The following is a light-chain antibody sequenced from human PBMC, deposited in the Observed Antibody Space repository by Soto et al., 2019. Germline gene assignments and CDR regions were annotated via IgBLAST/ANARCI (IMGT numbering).Light chain of an antibody. J-gene: IGKJ1*01. Sequence: DIVTTHCRDFLTVSLRDTPTITFKSSQSVLYDSNNNNYLAWYQQKPGQAPKLLIYWASTRESGVPDRFSGTGSGTDFTLTISSLQAEDVAVYYCQQYYSIPKTFGQGTKVDIK. V-gene: IGKV4-1*01. CDR2: WAS. CDR3: QQYYSIPKT. CDR1: QSVLYDSNNNNY.